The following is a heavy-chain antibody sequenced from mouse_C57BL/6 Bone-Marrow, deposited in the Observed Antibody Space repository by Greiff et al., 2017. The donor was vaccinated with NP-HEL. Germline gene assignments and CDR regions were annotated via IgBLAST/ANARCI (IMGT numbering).Heavy chain of an antibody. J-gene: IGHJ1*03. V-gene: IGHV1-22*01. CDR2: INPNTGGT. D-gene: IGHD1-2*01. Sequence: EVQLQQSGPELVKPGASVKMSCKASGYTFTDYNMHWVKQSHGKSLEWIGYINPNTGGTSYNQKFKGKATLTVNKSSSTAYMALRSLTSEDSAVYYCARGRILRPLDVWGTGTTVTVSS. CDR3: ARGRILRPLDV. CDR1: GYTFTDYN.